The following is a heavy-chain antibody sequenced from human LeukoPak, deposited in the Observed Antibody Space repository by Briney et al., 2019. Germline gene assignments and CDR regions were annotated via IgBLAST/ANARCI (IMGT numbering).Heavy chain of an antibody. CDR1: GFTFSSYA. Sequence: PWGSLRLSCAASGFTFSSYAMSWVRQAPGKGLEWVSAISGSGGSTYYADSVKGRFTISRDNSKNTLYLQMNSLRAEDTAVYYCATLNPPIVVVITNDYWGQGTLVTVSS. V-gene: IGHV3-23*01. J-gene: IGHJ4*02. CDR3: ATLNPPIVVVITNDY. D-gene: IGHD3-22*01. CDR2: ISGSGGST.